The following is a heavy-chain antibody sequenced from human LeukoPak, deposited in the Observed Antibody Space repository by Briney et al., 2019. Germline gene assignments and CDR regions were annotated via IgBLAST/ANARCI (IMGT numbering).Heavy chain of an antibody. D-gene: IGHD2-15*01. V-gene: IGHV3-64*01. Sequence: GGSLRLSCAASGFTFSSYAMHWVRQAPGKGLEYVSAISSNGGSTYYANSVKGRFTISRDNSKSTLYLQMGSLRAEDMAVYYCARDRGYCSGGSCYGVFDYWGQGTLVTVSS. CDR3: ARDRGYCSGGSCYGVFDY. J-gene: IGHJ4*02. CDR1: GFTFSSYA. CDR2: ISSNGGST.